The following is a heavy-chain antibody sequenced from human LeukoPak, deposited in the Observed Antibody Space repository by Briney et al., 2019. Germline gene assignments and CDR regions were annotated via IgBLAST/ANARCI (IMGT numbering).Heavy chain of an antibody. CDR2: FDPEDGET. J-gene: IGHJ4*02. CDR1: GYTLTELS. Sequence: ASVKVSCKVSGYTLTELSMHWVRQAPGKGLEWMGGFDPEDGETIYARKFQGRVTMTEDTSTDTAYMELSSLRSEDTAVYYCATVRVGGSYSGYFDYWGQGTLVTVSS. V-gene: IGHV1-24*01. D-gene: IGHD1-26*01. CDR3: ATVRVGGSYSGYFDY.